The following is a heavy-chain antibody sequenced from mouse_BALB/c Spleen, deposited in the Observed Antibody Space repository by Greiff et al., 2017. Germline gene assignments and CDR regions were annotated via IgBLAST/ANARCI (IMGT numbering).Heavy chain of an antibody. Sequence: QVQLQQPGAELVKPGTSVKLSCKASGYNFTSYWINWVKLRPGQGLEWIGDIYPGSGSTNYNEKFKSKATLTVDTSSSTAYMQLSSLASEDSALYCCAGGLRYFDVWGAGTTVTVSS. D-gene: IGHD3-1*01. J-gene: IGHJ1*01. CDR1: GYNFTSYW. CDR3: AGGLRYFDV. V-gene: IGHV1-55*01. CDR2: IYPGSGST.